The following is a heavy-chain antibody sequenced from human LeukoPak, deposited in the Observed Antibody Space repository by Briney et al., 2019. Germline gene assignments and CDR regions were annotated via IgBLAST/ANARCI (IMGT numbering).Heavy chain of an antibody. CDR2: MWYDGSNK. Sequence: PGGSLRLSCAASGFTFSSYGMHWVRQAPGEGLEWVAVMWYDGSNKYYADSVKGRFTISRDNSKNTLYLQMNSLRAEDTAVYYCARTYYDFWSGYWTYYYGMDVWGQGTTVTVSS. D-gene: IGHD3-3*01. J-gene: IGHJ6*02. V-gene: IGHV3-33*01. CDR1: GFTFSSYG. CDR3: ARTYYDFWSGYWTYYYGMDV.